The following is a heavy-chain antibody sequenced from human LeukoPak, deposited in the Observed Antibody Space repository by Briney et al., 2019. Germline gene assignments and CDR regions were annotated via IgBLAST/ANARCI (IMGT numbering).Heavy chain of an antibody. V-gene: IGHV3-21*01. Sequence: PGGSLRLSCAASGFTFSTYSMNWVRQAPGKGLEWVSSISSSSSYIYYADSVKGRFTISRNNAKNSLYLQMNSLRAEDTAVYYCAREGPYGDYYFDYWGQGTLVTVSS. J-gene: IGHJ4*02. CDR1: GFTFSTYS. D-gene: IGHD2-21*01. CDR2: ISSSSSYI. CDR3: AREGPYGDYYFDY.